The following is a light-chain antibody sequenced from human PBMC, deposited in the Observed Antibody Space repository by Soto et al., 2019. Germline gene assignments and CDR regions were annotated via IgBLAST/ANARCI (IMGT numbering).Light chain of an antibody. Sequence: QSVLTQPPSVSGAPGQRVTISCTGSGSNIGSHYDVHWYQQLPGTAPKLLIYGNKKRPSGVPDRFSGSKSGASASLAITGLQADDEGDYYCQSYDSSLNSSIVFGPGTKVTVL. CDR3: QSYDSSLNSSIV. V-gene: IGLV1-40*01. J-gene: IGLJ1*01. CDR1: GSNIGSHYD. CDR2: GNK.